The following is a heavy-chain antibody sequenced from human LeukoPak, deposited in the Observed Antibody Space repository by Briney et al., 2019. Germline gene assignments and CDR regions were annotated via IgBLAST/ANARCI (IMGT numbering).Heavy chain of an antibody. CDR1: GFTFSSYA. CDR2: ISGSGGST. CDR3: ARDSNYDTSGHYY. V-gene: IGHV3-23*01. J-gene: IGHJ4*02. Sequence: PGGSLRLSCAASGFTFSSYAMSWVRQAPGKGLEWVSAISGSGGSTYYADSVKGRFTISRDNSKNTLYLQMNSLRAEDTAVYYCARDSNYDTSGHYYWGQGTLVTVSS. D-gene: IGHD3-22*01.